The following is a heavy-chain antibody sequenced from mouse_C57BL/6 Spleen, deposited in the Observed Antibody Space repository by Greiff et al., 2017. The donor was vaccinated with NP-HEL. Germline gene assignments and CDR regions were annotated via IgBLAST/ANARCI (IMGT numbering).Heavy chain of an antibody. V-gene: IGHV1-50*01. CDR2: IDPSDSDT. CDR3: ARVRRSY. D-gene: IGHD2-14*01. Sequence: QVQLQQPGAELVKPGASVKLSCKASGYTFTSYWMQWVKQRPGQGLEWIGEIDPSDSDTNYNQKFKGKATLTVDTSSSTAYMQISSLTAEDSAVYYCARVRRSYWGQGTTLTVSS. CDR1: GYTFTSYW. J-gene: IGHJ2*01.